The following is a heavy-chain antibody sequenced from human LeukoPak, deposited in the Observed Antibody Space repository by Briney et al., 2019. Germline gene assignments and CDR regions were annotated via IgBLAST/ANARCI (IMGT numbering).Heavy chain of an antibody. CDR1: GGTFSSYT. V-gene: IGHV1-69*02. CDR2: IIPILGIA. CDR3: ARATTPSYGMDV. Sequence: ASVKVSCKASGGTFSSYTISWVRQAPGQGLEWMGRIIPILGIANYAQKFQGRVTITADKSTSTAYMELSSLRSEDTAVYYCARATTPSYGMDVWGQGTTVTVSS. D-gene: IGHD1-26*01. J-gene: IGHJ6*02.